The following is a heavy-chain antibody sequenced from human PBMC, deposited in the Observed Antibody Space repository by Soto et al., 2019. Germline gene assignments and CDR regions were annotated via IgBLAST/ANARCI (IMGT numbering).Heavy chain of an antibody. Sequence: PGGSLRLSCAASGFSFSSYGMHWVRQAPGKGLECVAVISYDGSNKYYADSVKGRFTISRDNSKNTLYLQMNTLRAEDTAGYYCAKDLHSLSGLWARGTLVTVSS. CDR2: ISYDGSNK. CDR1: GFSFSSYG. D-gene: IGHD2-21*01. V-gene: IGHV3-30*18. CDR3: AKDLHSLSGL. J-gene: IGHJ2*01.